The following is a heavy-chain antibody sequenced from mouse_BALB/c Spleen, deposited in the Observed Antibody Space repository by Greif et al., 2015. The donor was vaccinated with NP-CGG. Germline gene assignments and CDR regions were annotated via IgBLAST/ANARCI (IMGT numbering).Heavy chain of an antibody. Sequence: EVKLMESGGGLVQPGGSLRLSCATSGFTFTDYYMSWVRQPPGKALEWLGFIRNKANGYTTEYSASVKGRFTISRDNSQSILYLQMNTLRAEDSATYYCARDITGWFAYWRQGTLVTVSA. CDR2: IRNKANGYTT. D-gene: IGHD4-1*01. J-gene: IGHJ3*01. CDR3: ARDITGWFAY. CDR1: GFTFTDYY. V-gene: IGHV7-3*02.